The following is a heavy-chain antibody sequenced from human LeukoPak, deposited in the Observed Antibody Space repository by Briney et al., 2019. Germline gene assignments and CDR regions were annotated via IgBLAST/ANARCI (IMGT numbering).Heavy chain of an antibody. CDR3: AREGGPYRPLDY. CDR1: GGSITNTNY. J-gene: IGHJ4*02. V-gene: IGHV4-4*02. CDR2: VNLQGST. Sequence: PSGTLSLTCGVSGGSITNTNYWTWVRQPPGKGLEWIGEVNLQGSTNYNPSLMGRVAISIDTSENHISLQLTSVTAADTAVYYCAREGGPYRPLDYSGQGTLVTVSS.